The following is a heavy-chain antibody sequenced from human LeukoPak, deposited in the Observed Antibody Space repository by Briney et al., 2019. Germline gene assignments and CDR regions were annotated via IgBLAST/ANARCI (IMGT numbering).Heavy chain of an antibody. V-gene: IGHV3-33*01. J-gene: IGHJ4*02. CDR1: GFTFSSYG. CDR3: ARDGEDCSSTSCYPDY. CDR2: IWYDGSNK. D-gene: IGHD2-2*01. Sequence: GRSLRLSCAASGFTFSSYGMHWVRQAPGKGLEWVAVIWYDGSNKYYADSVKGRFTISRDNSKNTLYLQMNSLRAEDTAVYYCARDGEDCSSTSCYPDYWGQGTLVTASS.